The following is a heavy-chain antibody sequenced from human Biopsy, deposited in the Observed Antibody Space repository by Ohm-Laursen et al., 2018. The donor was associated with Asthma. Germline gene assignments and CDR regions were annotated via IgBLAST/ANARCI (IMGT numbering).Heavy chain of an antibody. V-gene: IGHV1-18*01. CDR1: GYTFNSAG. CDR3: ARAVDYSHYYGMDV. Sequence: SVKVSCKTSGYTFNSAGITWVRQAPGQGLEWMGWISVYNGNTKDAQKLQDRVTMITDTSTSTAYMELRSLRSDDTAVYFCARAVDYSHYYGMDVWGQGTTVTVS. CDR2: ISVYNGNT. J-gene: IGHJ6*02. D-gene: IGHD3-10*01.